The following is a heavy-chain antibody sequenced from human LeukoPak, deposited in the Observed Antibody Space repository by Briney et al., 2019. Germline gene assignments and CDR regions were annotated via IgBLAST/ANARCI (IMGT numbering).Heavy chain of an antibody. V-gene: IGHV3-30*04. J-gene: IGHJ5*02. Sequence: GGSLRLSCAASGFTFSSYAMHWVRQAPGKGLEWVAVISYDGSNKYYADSVKGRFTISRDNSKNTLYLQMNSLRAEDTAVYYCARERARAPNWFDPWAREPWSPSPQ. CDR3: ARERARAPNWFDP. CDR1: GFTFSSYA. CDR2: ISYDGSNK.